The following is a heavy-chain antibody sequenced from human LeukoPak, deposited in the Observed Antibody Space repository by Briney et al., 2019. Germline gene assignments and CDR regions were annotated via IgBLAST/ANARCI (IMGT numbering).Heavy chain of an antibody. Sequence: SETLSLTCTVSSGSISSSSYYWGWIRQPPGKGLEWIGSIYYSGRTYYNPSLKSRVTTSVDTSKNQFSLKLSSVTAADTAVYYCARQSTNVYYFDYWGQGTLVTVSS. V-gene: IGHV4-39*01. CDR2: IYYSGRT. CDR1: SGSISSSSYY. J-gene: IGHJ4*02. CDR3: ARQSTNVYYFDY. D-gene: IGHD3-10*02.